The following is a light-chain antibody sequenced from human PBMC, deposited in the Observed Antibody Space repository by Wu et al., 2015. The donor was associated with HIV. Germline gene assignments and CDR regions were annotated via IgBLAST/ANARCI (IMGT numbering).Light chain of an antibody. Sequence: EVVMTQSPATLSVSPGEGVTFACRASESVGGDVAWYQQKPGQAPRLLIYGSVTRPTGIPARFRGSRSGTDFTLTISSLEPEDFAVYYCQHRHSWPFTFGPGTRSGSQT. J-gene: IGKJ3*01. CDR2: GSV. CDR3: QHRHSWPFT. V-gene: IGKV3-15*01. CDR1: ESVGGD.